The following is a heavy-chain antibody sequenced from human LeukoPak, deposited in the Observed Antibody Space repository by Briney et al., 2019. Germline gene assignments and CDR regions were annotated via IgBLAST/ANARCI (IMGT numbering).Heavy chain of an antibody. CDR1: GFTFKGYA. CDR2: ISWDSGNS. CDR3: AKVPGAAVAKRYIQH. Sequence: GGSLRLSCAASGFTFKGYAMHWVRQAPGKGLKWVALISWDSGNSYYADSVKGRFTIARDNSKNSLSLQMNSLRPEDTALYYCAKVPGAAVAKRYIQHWGQGTLVTVSS. D-gene: IGHD6-19*01. V-gene: IGHV3-43D*03. J-gene: IGHJ1*01.